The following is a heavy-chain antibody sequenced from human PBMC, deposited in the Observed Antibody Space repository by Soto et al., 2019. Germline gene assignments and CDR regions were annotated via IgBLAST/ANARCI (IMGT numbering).Heavy chain of an antibody. CDR1: GFTFSSYA. D-gene: IGHD2-15*01. J-gene: IGHJ6*02. Sequence: GGSLRLSCAASGFTFSSYAMHWVRQAPGKGLEWVAVISYDGSNKYYADSVKGRFTISRDNSKNTLYLQMNSLRAEDTAVYYCAREHAISRGIVVVVAAFFGMDVWGQGTTVTVSS. CDR2: ISYDGSNK. V-gene: IGHV3-30-3*01. CDR3: AREHAISRGIVVVVAAFFGMDV.